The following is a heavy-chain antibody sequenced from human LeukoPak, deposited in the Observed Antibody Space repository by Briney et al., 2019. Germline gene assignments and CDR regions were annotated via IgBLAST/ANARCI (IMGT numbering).Heavy chain of an antibody. CDR2: ISSSGSTI. Sequence: PGGSLRLSCAASGFTFSSYEMNWVRQAPEKGLEWVSYISSSGSTIYYADSVKGRFTISRDNAKNSLYLQMNSLRAEDTAVYYCARVKGSGVSYYFDYWGQGTLVTVSS. J-gene: IGHJ4*02. CDR1: GFTFSSYE. CDR3: ARVKGSGVSYYFDY. V-gene: IGHV3-48*03. D-gene: IGHD3-10*01.